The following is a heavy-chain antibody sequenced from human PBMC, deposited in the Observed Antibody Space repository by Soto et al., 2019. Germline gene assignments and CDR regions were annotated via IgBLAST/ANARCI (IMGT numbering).Heavy chain of an antibody. V-gene: IGHV3-74*01. CDR1: GFTFSSYW. Sequence: GGSLRLSCAASGFTFSSYWMHWVRQAPGKGLVWVSRINSDGSSTSYADSVKGRFTISRDNAKNTLYLQMNSLRAEDTAVYYCARDPVYDFWSGYGNYYYYYGMDVWGQGTTVTVSS. J-gene: IGHJ6*02. CDR2: INSDGSST. D-gene: IGHD3-3*01. CDR3: ARDPVYDFWSGYGNYYYYYGMDV.